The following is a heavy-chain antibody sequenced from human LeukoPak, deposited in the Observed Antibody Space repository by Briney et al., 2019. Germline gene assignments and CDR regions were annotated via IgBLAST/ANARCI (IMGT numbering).Heavy chain of an antibody. J-gene: IGHJ4*02. Sequence: GESLKISCKGSGYSFTSYWIGWVRQMPGKGLEWMVIIYPGDSDTRYSPSFQGQVTISADKSISTAYLQWSSLKASDTAMYYCARRRILTGYYYYFDYWGQGTLVTVSS. D-gene: IGHD3-9*01. CDR1: GYSFTSYW. CDR2: IYPGDSDT. V-gene: IGHV5-51*01. CDR3: ARRRILTGYYYYFDY.